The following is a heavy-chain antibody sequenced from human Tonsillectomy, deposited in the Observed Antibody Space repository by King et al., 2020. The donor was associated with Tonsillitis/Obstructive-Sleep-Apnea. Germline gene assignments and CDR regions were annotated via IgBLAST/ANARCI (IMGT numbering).Heavy chain of an antibody. J-gene: IGHJ5*02. Sequence: VQLVESGGGLVQPRESLRLSCAASGFTFINYVMSWVRQAPGKGLEWVSSISGSGDSTYYADAVKGRFTISSDNSNNTLYLQMNSLRAEDTALYYCAKDLLRFLERPPHPWFDPWGQGTLVTVSS. CDR2: ISGSGDST. D-gene: IGHD3-3*01. CDR3: AKDLLRFLERPPHPWFDP. CDR1: GFTFINYV. V-gene: IGHV3-23*04.